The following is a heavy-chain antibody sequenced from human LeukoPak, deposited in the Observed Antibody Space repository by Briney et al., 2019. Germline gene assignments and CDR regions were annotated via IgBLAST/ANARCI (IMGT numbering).Heavy chain of an antibody. CDR1: GFTFSSYW. J-gene: IGHJ4*02. CDR3: ARESKYSGYPFDY. D-gene: IGHD5-12*01. V-gene: IGHV3-74*01. Sequence: GGSLRLSCAASGFTFSSYWMHWVRQAPGKGLVWVSRVNSDGSGTTYADSVKGRFTISRDNATNTLYLQMNSPRADDTAVYYCARESKYSGYPFDYWGPGTLVTVSS. CDR2: VNSDGSGT.